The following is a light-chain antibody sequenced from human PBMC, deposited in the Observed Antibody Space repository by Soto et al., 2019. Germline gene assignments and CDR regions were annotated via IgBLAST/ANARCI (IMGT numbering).Light chain of an antibody. V-gene: IGLV1-44*01. CDR1: SSNIGTNL. CDR2: SNN. J-gene: IGLJ1*01. Sequence: QSVLTQPPSASGSPGQRVTISCSGSSSNIGTNLVSWYQQLPGTAPQVFIYSNNQRPSGVPDRFSGSKSGTSASLAISGLQSEDEAKYYCVTWDDSLASYVFGAGTKVTVL. CDR3: VTWDDSLASYV.